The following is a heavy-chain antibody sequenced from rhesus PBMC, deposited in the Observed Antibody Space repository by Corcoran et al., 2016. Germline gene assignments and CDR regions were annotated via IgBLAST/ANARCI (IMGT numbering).Heavy chain of an antibody. CDR3: AREGYSGYDY. V-gene: IGHV4S14*01. D-gene: IGHD5-42*01. Sequence: QVQLQESGPGLVKPSETLSLTCAVSGYSISSGYYWGWIRQPPGKGLEWIGSIYGSGGSNYLNPSLKSRVTLSVDTSKNQFSLKLSSVTAADTAVYYCAREGYSGYDYWGQGVLVTVSS. CDR2: IYGSGGSN. CDR1: GYSISSGYY. J-gene: IGHJ4*01.